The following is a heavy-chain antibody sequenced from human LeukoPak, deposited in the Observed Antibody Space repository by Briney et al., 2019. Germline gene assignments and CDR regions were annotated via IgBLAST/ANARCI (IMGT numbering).Heavy chain of an antibody. Sequence: GGSQRLSCAASGFTFSSYSMNWVRQAPGKGLEWVSSISSSSTYIYYADSVKGRFTISRDNAKNSLYLQMNSLRAEDTAVYYCARGNSGSYLFDYWGQGTLVTVSS. J-gene: IGHJ4*02. D-gene: IGHD1-26*01. CDR1: GFTFSSYS. CDR2: ISSSSTYI. V-gene: IGHV3-21*01. CDR3: ARGNSGSYLFDY.